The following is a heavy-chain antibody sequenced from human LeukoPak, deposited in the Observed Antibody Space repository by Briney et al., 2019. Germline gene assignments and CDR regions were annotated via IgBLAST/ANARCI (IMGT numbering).Heavy chain of an antibody. D-gene: IGHD3-22*01. V-gene: IGHV4-30-4*01. Sequence: SETLSLTCTVSGGSISSGDYYWSWIRQPPGKGLEWIGYIYYSGSTYYNPSLKSPVTISVDTSKNQFSLKLSSVTAADTAVYYCARERGSGYFFDYWGQGTLVTVSS. CDR1: GGSISSGDYY. CDR3: ARERGSGYFFDY. CDR2: IYYSGST. J-gene: IGHJ4*02.